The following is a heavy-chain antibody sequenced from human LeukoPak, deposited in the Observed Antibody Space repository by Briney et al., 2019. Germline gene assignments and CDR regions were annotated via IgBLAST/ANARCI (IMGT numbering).Heavy chain of an antibody. Sequence: GGSLRLSCAASGFTFSDYYMSWIRQAPGKGLELVSYITSSGRTIYYTDSVKGRFTISRDNAKNSLYLQMNSLKAEDTAVYYCARVVAAGDYFDYWGQGTLATVYS. J-gene: IGHJ4*02. D-gene: IGHD6-13*01. CDR1: GFTFSDYY. V-gene: IGHV3-11*01. CDR2: ITSSGRTI. CDR3: ARVVAAGDYFDY.